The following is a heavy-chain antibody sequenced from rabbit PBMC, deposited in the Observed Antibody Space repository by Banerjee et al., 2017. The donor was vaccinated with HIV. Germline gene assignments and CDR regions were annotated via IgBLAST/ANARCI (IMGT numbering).Heavy chain of an antibody. CDR2: IYAGSSVST. D-gene: IGHD2-1*01. CDR3: VRGEYSYDDYGAGYAL. CDR1: GFSFSSSYW. V-gene: IGHV1S45*01. Sequence: QEQLEESGGDLVKPGASLTLTCTASGFSFSSSYWICWVRQAPGKGLEWIACIYAGSSVSTYYASWAKGRFTISKTSSTTVTLQMTSLAAADTATYFCVRGEYSYDDYGAGYALWGPGTLVTVS. J-gene: IGHJ4*01.